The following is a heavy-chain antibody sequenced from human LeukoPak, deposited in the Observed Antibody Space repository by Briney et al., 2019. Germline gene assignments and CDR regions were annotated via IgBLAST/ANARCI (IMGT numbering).Heavy chain of an antibody. CDR3: TRNYGGAYYFDY. CDR1: GGSIGTYY. CDR2: IYYSGST. J-gene: IGHJ4*02. Sequence: SETLSLTCTVSGGSIGTYYWGWVRQPPGKGLEWIGYIYYSGSTYYNPSLTSRVTISVDTSKNQFSLKLTSVTAADTAVYYCTRNYGGAYYFDYWGQGTLVTVSS. V-gene: IGHV4-59*08. D-gene: IGHD4-23*01.